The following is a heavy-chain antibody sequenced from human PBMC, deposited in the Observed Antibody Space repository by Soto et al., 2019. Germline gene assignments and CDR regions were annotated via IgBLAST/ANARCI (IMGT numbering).Heavy chain of an antibody. CDR2: IYAGGDT. J-gene: IGHJ4*02. CDR3: ARGLGFCSGGACYEY. CDR1: GFSVSDNY. V-gene: IGHV3-53*01. Sequence: GSLRLSCEGSGFSVSDNYVTWVRQAPGKGLEWVSVIYAGGDTFYADSVKGRFTISRDTSENMVYLQMRSLTVEDTAVYHCARGLGFCSGGACYEYWGQGTVVTVSS. D-gene: IGHD2-15*01.